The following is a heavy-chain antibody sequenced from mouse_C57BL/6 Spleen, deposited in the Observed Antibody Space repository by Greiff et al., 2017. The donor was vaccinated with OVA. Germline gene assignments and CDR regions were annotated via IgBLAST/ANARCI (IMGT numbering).Heavy chain of an antibody. CDR1: GYTFTSYW. Sequence: VQLKQPGAELVKPGASVKLSCKASGYTFTSYWMQWVKQRPGQGLEWIGEIDPSDSYTNYNQKFKGKATLTVDTSSSTAYMQLSSLTSEDSAVYYCAGVYSQGYFDVWGTGTTVTVSS. V-gene: IGHV1-50*01. CDR2: IDPSDSYT. CDR3: AGVYSQGYFDV. D-gene: IGHD2-12*01. J-gene: IGHJ1*03.